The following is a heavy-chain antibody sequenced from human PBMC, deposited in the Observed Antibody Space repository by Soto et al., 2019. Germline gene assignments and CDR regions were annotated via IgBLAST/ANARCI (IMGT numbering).Heavy chain of an antibody. CDR3: ARRKVAAVGTVIQFDP. J-gene: IGHJ5*02. D-gene: IGHD6-13*01. Sequence: PGESLKISCKGSGYSFTSYWIGWVRQMPGKGLEWMGIIYPGDSDTRYSPSFQGQVTISADKSISTAYLQWSSLKASDTAMYYCARRKVAAVGTVIQFDPWGQGTLVTVS. V-gene: IGHV5-51*01. CDR2: IYPGDSDT. CDR1: GYSFTSYW.